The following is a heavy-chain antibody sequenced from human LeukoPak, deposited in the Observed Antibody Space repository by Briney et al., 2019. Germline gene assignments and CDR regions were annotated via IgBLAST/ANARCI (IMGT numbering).Heavy chain of an antibody. J-gene: IGHJ4*02. CDR1: GFTFSSYG. CDR3: AREAYCGGDCSHYFDY. CDR2: IRYDGSNK. Sequence: GGSLRLSCAASGFTFSSYGMHWVRQAPGKGLEWVAFIRYDGSNKYYADSVKGRFTISRDNSKNTLYLQMNSLRAEDTAVYYCAREAYCGGDCSHYFDYWGQGTLVTVSS. D-gene: IGHD2-21*02. V-gene: IGHV3-30*02.